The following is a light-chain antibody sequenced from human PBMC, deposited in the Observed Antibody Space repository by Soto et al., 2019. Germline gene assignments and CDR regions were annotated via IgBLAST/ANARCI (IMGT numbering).Light chain of an antibody. J-gene: IGKJ3*01. CDR1: QDISNH. CDR3: QKHDGVPL. Sequence: DLQLTQSPSSLSASVGDRVTITCQASQDISNHLNWYQQKPGKAPNLLIYDASDLETGVPSRFSGGVSGTFFSFTINSLQPEDIATYYCQKHDGVPLFGPGTKVEIK. CDR2: DAS. V-gene: IGKV1-33*01.